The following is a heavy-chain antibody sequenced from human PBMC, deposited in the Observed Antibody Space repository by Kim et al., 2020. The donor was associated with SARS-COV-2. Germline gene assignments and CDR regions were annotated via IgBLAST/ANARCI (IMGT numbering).Heavy chain of an antibody. D-gene: IGHD5-12*01. CDR1: GGSFSGYY. CDR3: ARDDRVATIFNYYDYMGV. J-gene: IGHJ6*03. Sequence: SETLSLTCAVYGGSFSGYYWSWIRQPPGKGLEWIGEINHSGSTNYNPSLKSRVTISVETSKNQSSLKLSSVTAADTAVYYCARDDRVATIFNYYDYMGVWSKGDTVTVSS. V-gene: IGHV4-34*01. CDR2: INHSGST.